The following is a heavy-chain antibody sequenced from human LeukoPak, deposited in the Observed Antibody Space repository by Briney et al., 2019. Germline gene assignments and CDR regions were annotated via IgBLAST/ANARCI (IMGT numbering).Heavy chain of an antibody. V-gene: IGHV3-30*04. CDR3: ARDLPQAYGMDA. Sequence: GRSLRLSCAASGFTFSSYAMHWVRQAPGKGLEWVAVISYDGSNKYYADSVKGRFTISRDNSKNTLYLQMNSLRAEDTAVYYCARDLPQAYGMDAWGQGTTVTVSS. CDR1: GFTFSSYA. CDR2: ISYDGSNK. J-gene: IGHJ6*02.